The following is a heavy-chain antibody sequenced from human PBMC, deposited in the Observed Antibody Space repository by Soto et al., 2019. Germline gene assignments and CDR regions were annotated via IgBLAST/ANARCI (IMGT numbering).Heavy chain of an antibody. CDR3: ARTGKGSLYDSTGYYSLDHCMDV. Sequence: GESLKISCKGSGYSFTSYWIAWVRQMPGKGLEWMGIIYPGDSDTKYSPSFQGQVTFSADKSISTAFLQWSSLKASDTAMYYCARTGKGSLYDSTGYYSLDHCMDVWGQGTMVTVSS. CDR1: GYSFTSYW. V-gene: IGHV5-51*01. CDR2: IYPGDSDT. J-gene: IGHJ6*02. D-gene: IGHD3-22*01.